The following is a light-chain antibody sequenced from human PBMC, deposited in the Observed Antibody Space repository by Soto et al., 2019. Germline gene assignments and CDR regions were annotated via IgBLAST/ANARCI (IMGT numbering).Light chain of an antibody. CDR2: EVR. J-gene: IGLJ2*01. CDR3: RSYTSSSTLVV. V-gene: IGLV2-14*01. CDR1: SSDVGGYNS. Sequence: QSALTQPASVSGSPGQSITISCTGTSSDVGGYNSVSWYQQHPGKAPKFMIYEVRNRPSGVSNRFSGSKSGNTASLTISGRQADDEAEYYCRSYTSSSTLVVFGGGTKLTVL.